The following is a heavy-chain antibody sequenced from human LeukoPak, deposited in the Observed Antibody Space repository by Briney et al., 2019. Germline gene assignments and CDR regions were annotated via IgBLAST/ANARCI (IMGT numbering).Heavy chain of an antibody. J-gene: IGHJ4*02. CDR3: ARAGYCSGVSCYSAVPGKY. V-gene: IGHV4-38-2*02. D-gene: IGHD2-15*01. Sequence: SETLSLTCTVSGYSISSGYYWAWILQSPGKGLEWIGSIYHSGNTYYNPSLKSRVIILVDTSKNQFSLQLGSVTATDTAVYYCARAGYCSGVSCYSAVPGKYWGQGALVTVSS. CDR1: GYSISSGYY. CDR2: IYHSGNT.